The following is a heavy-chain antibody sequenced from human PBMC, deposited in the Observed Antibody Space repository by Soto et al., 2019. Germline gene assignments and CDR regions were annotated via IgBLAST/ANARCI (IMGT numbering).Heavy chain of an antibody. Sequence: GASVKVSCKASGYTFTSYDINWVRQATGQGLEWMGWMNPNSGNTGYAQKFQGRVTMTRNTSISTAYMELSSLRSEDTAVYYCAKDFIAVSCKSHRYYCDFGMDVWGQGT. CDR2: MNPNSGNT. D-gene: IGHD6-19*01. V-gene: IGHV1-8*01. CDR3: AKDFIAVSCKSHRYYCDFGMDV. CDR1: GYTFTSYD. J-gene: IGHJ6*02.